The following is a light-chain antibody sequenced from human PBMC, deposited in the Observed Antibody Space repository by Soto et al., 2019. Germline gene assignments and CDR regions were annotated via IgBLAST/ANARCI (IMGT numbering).Light chain of an antibody. CDR2: GAS. CDR3: QQYANSPT. CDR1: QTVTNSY. V-gene: IGKV3-20*01. J-gene: IGKJ1*01. Sequence: EIVITQSPSTLYLSPGQRATLSCRASQTVTNSYVAWYQQQVGHAPRLLIYGASIRATGIPDRFSGSGSGTEFTLTISGLEPEDSAVFYCQQYANSPTFGQGTKGDI.